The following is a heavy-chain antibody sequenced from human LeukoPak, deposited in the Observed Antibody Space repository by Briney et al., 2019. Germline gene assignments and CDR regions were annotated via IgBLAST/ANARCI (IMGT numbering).Heavy chain of an antibody. CDR2: INHSGST. D-gene: IGHD6-13*01. CDR3: ARENKYSSSWNYYYYGMDV. CDR1: GGSISSYY. V-gene: IGHV4-34*01. Sequence: SETLSLTCTVSGGSISSYYWSWIRQPPGKGLEWIGEINHSGSTNYNPSLKSRVTISVDTSKNQFSLKLSSVTAADTAVYYCARENKYSSSWNYYYYGMDVWGQGTTVTVSS. J-gene: IGHJ6*02.